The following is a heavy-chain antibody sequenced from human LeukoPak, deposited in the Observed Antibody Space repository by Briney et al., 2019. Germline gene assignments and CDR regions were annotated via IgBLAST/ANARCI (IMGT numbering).Heavy chain of an antibody. CDR2: ISSGSTYT. Sequence: GGSLRLSCAASGFTFSDYYMSWISHAPGKRLEWVSYISSGSTYTNYADSVKGRFTISRDNAKNSLYLQMNSLRAEDTAVYYCARVSSSSTNWFDPWGQGTLVTVSS. J-gene: IGHJ5*02. CDR3: ARVSSSSTNWFDP. CDR1: GFTFSDYY. D-gene: IGHD6-19*01. V-gene: IGHV3-11*06.